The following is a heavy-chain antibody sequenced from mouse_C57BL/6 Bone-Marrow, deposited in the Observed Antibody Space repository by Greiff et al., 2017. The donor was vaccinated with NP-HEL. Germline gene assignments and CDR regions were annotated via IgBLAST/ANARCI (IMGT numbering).Heavy chain of an antibody. CDR3: ARGGGYSNYFDY. CDR1: GYTFTTYP. CDR2: FHPYNDDT. J-gene: IGHJ2*01. D-gene: IGHD2-5*01. Sequence: VKLMESGAELVKPGASVKMSCKASGYTFTTYPIEWMKQNHGKSLEWIGNFHPYNDDTKYNEKFKGKATLTVEKSSSTVYLELSRLTSDDSAVYYCARGGGYSNYFDYWGQGTTLTVSS. V-gene: IGHV1-47*01.